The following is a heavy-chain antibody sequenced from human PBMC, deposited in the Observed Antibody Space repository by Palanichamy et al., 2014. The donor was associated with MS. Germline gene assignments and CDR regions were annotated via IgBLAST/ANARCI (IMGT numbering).Heavy chain of an antibody. V-gene: IGHV3-23*01. D-gene: IGHD2-15*01. CDR3: AKDAGWYLYYYFDL. CDR1: GFTFSSYA. CDR2: ISGSGTST. Sequence: QLLESGGGLVQPGGSLRLSCEVSGFTFSSYAMSWVRQAPGKELEWVSAISGSGTSTNYADSVRGRFTISRDNSKNTLYLQMDSLGAADSALYFCAKDAGWYLYYYFDLWGRGTQVTVPS. J-gene: IGHJ2*01.